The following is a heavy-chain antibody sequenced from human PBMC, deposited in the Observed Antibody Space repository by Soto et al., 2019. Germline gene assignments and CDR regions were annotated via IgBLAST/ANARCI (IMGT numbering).Heavy chain of an antibody. CDR1: GDSVSSNSAA. D-gene: IGHD6-6*01. CDR3: ARVEGSSSYYYYYYMDV. CDR2: TYYRSKWYN. Sequence: SQTLSLTCAISGDSVSSNSAACNWIRQSPSRGLEWLGRTYYRSKWYNDYAVSVKSRITINPDTSKNQFSLQLNSVTPEDTAVYYCARVEGSSSYYYYYYMDVWGKGTTVTVSS. V-gene: IGHV6-1*01. J-gene: IGHJ6*03.